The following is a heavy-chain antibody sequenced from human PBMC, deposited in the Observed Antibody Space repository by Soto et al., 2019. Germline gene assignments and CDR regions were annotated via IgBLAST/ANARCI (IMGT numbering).Heavy chain of an antibody. V-gene: IGHV3-7*03. Sequence: GGSLRLSGAASGFTFISNWMSWVRQAPGKGLEWVANIKQDGSEKYYVDSVKGRFTISRDNAKNSLYLQMNSLRAEDTAVYYCARAAARRRGYYYGMDVWGQGTTVTVSS. D-gene: IGHD6-6*01. J-gene: IGHJ6*02. CDR3: ARAAARRRGYYYGMDV. CDR1: GFTFISNW. CDR2: IKQDGSEK.